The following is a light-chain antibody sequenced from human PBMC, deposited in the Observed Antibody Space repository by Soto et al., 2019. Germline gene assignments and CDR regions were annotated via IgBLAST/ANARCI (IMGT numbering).Light chain of an antibody. CDR3: SSFTNSILV. Sequence: QSVLTQPPSVSGAPGERVTISCTGSSSDIGAGYRVRWYQQVPGTAPKLLIYDNTNRPSGVPARFSGSKSGNTASLTISGLQAEDEADYYCSSFTNSILVFGGGTKLTVL. CDR2: DNT. J-gene: IGLJ3*02. V-gene: IGLV1-40*01. CDR1: SSDIGAGYR.